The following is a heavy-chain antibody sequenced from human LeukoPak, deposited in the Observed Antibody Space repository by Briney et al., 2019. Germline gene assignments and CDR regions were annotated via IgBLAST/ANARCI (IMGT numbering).Heavy chain of an antibody. V-gene: IGHV4-34*01. Sequence: SEILSLTCAVYGGSFSGYYWSWIRQPPGKGLEWIGEINHSGSTNYNPSLKSRATISVDTSKNQFSLKLSSVTAADTAVYYCAVAAAGSDYWGQGTLVTVSS. CDR2: INHSGST. CDR1: GGSFSGYY. J-gene: IGHJ4*02. D-gene: IGHD6-13*01. CDR3: AVAAAGSDY.